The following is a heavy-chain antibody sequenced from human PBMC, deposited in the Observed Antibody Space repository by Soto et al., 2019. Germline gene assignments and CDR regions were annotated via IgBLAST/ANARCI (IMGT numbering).Heavy chain of an antibody. CDR2: INAGNGNT. D-gene: IGHD4-17*01. CDR1: GYTFTSYA. V-gene: IGHV1-3*01. CDR3: ARGYGGYFDWFDP. J-gene: IGHJ5*02. Sequence: QVQLVQSGAEVKKPGASVKVSCKASGYTFTSYAMHWVRQAPGQRLEWMGWINAGNGNTKYSQKFQGRVTITRDTSASTAYMDLSSLRSEDTAVYYCARGYGGYFDWFDPWGQGTLVTVSS.